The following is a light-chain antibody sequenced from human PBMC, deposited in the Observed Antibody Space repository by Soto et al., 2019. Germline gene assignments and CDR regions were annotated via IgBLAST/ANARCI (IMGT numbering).Light chain of an antibody. J-gene: IGLJ1*01. Sequence: QSALTQPASVSGSPGQSITISCTGTSSDVGAYNYVSWYQQHPVKAPKLIIYEVNNRPSGVSNRFSGSKSGNTASLTISGLQAGDEADYYCSSHTRSSTYVFGTGTKVTFL. CDR1: SSDVGAYNY. CDR2: EVN. CDR3: SSHTRSSTYV. V-gene: IGLV2-14*01.